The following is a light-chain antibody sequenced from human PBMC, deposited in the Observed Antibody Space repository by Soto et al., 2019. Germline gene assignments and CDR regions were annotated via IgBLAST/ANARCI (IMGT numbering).Light chain of an antibody. V-gene: IGKV3-20*01. Sequence: EIVLTQSPGTLSSSPGERATLSCRASQSVSSTYLAWYQQKPGQAPRLLLYGASSRATGIPDRFSGSGSGTDFTLTISRLEPEDFAVYYCQQYGSSPPYTFGQGTKLEIK. J-gene: IGKJ2*01. CDR2: GAS. CDR1: QSVSSTY. CDR3: QQYGSSPPYT.